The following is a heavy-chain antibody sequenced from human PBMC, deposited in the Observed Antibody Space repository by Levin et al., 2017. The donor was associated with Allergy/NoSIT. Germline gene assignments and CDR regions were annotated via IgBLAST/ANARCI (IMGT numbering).Heavy chain of an antibody. Sequence: SQTLSLTCTVSGGSISSYYWSWIRQPPGKGLEWIGYMYYSGSTNYNPSLKSRVTISVDTSKNQFSLKLSSVTAADTAVYYCARVNSSGWYQVHAFDIWGQGTMVTVSS. D-gene: IGHD6-19*01. CDR2: MYYSGST. CDR3: ARVNSSGWYQVHAFDI. J-gene: IGHJ3*02. CDR1: GGSISSYY. V-gene: IGHV4-59*01.